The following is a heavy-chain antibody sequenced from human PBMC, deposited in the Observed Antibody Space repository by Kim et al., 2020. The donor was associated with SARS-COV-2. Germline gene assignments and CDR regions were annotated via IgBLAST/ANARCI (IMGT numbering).Heavy chain of an antibody. D-gene: IGHD3-22*01. Sequence: FTISRDNAKNTLYLQMNSLRAEDTAVYYCAKDQTVTMIVAYGGGPDAFDIWGQGTMVTVSS. CDR3: AKDQTVTMIVAYGGGPDAFDI. V-gene: IGHV3-23*01. J-gene: IGHJ3*02.